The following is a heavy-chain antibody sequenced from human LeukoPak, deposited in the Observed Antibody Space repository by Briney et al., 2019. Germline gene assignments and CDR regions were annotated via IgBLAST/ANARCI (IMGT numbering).Heavy chain of an antibody. CDR2: ISAYNGNT. J-gene: IGHJ6*02. CDR3: ARDYPYYYGSGSFGSGMDV. V-gene: IGHV1-18*01. Sequence: GASVKVSCKASGYTFTSYGISWVRQAPGQGLEWMGWISAYNGNTNYAQKLQGRVTMTTDTSTSTAYMELRSLRSDDTAVYYCARDYPYYYGSGSFGSGMDVWGQGTMVTVSS. CDR1: GYTFTSYG. D-gene: IGHD3-10*01.